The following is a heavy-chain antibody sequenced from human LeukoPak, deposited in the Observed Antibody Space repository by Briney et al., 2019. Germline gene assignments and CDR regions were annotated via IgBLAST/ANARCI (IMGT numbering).Heavy chain of an antibody. CDR1: LYTFTGYY. CDR2: INPISGGT. V-gene: IGHV1-2*02. J-gene: IGHJ4*02. D-gene: IGHD5-12*01. Sequence: ASVRVSCKASLYTFTGYYMHCVRQTPRRRLWCTGWINPISGGTNYAQKFQGRVTMTRDTSISTAYMDLSRLRSDDTAVYYCAREDVDKDRLCDYWGQGTLVTVSS. CDR3: AREDVDKDRLCDY.